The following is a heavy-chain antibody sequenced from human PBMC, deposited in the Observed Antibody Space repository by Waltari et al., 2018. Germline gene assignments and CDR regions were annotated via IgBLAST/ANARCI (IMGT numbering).Heavy chain of an antibody. D-gene: IGHD3-3*01. V-gene: IGHV3-53*01. CDR2: ISSDCNT. Sequence: EVQMVESGGGLIQPGGSLRLSCAASGFIVRGKYMPWVRQAPGKGLECVSIISSDCNTYYAESVKGRFTISRVNSKNTLFLQMNSLRAEDTAVYYCASRERSGYYYGMDVWGQGTTVTVSS. CDR3: ASRERSGYYYGMDV. J-gene: IGHJ6*02. CDR1: GFIVRGKY.